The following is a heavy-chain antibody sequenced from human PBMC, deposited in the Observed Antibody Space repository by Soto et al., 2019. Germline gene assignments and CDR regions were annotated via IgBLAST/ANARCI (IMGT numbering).Heavy chain of an antibody. V-gene: IGHV1-69*01. D-gene: IGHD6-13*01. CDR3: SNGHYSSSSRGWFDP. J-gene: IGHJ5*02. Sequence: QVQLVQSGAEVKKPGSSVKVSCKASGGTFSSSAISWVRQAPGQGLEWMGGIIPIFGTADYAQKFQGRVTITADESTTTAYMELSSLSPADTAVYYCSNGHYSSSSRGWFDPWGQGTLVIVSS. CDR1: GGTFSSSA. CDR2: IIPIFGTA.